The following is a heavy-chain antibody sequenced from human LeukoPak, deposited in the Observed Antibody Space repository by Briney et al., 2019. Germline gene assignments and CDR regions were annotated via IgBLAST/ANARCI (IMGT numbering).Heavy chain of an antibody. D-gene: IGHD3-22*01. J-gene: IGHJ1*01. Sequence: KPSETLSLTCAVYGGSFSGSYWSWIRQPPGKGLEWIGYIYYSGSTNYNPSLKSRVTISVDTSKNQFSLKLSSVTAADTAVYYCARGVSYYDSSGYYNEYFQHWGQGTLVTVSS. CDR1: GGSFSGSY. CDR3: ARGVSYYDSSGYYNEYFQH. CDR2: IYYSGST. V-gene: IGHV4-59*08.